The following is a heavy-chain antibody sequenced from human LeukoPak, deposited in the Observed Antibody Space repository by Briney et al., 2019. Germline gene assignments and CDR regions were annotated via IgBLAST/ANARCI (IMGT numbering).Heavy chain of an antibody. D-gene: IGHD3-10*01. CDR2: INYSGNT. CDR1: GGSISSSSYY. Sequence: SQTLSLTCTVSGGSISSSSYYWAWIRQPPGKGLEWIGSINYSGNTYYNPSLKSRVTISVDTSKSQFFLKLSSVTAADTAVYYCARQKWITMVRGVINWFDPWGQGTLVTVSS. V-gene: IGHV4-39*01. J-gene: IGHJ5*02. CDR3: ARQKWITMVRGVINWFDP.